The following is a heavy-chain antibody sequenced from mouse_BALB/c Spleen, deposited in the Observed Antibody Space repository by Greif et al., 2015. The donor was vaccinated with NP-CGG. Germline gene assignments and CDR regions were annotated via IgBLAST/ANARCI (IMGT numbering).Heavy chain of an antibody. CDR1: GFTFSDYY. CDR2: ISDGGSYT. Sequence: EVKLVESGGGLVKPGGSLKLSCAASGFTFSDYYMCWVRQTPEKRLEWVATISDGGSYTYYPDSAKGRCTISRDNAKNNLYLQMSSLKSEDTAMYYCARGGNDYGYAMDYWGQGTSVTVSS. V-gene: IGHV5-4*02. J-gene: IGHJ4*01. CDR3: ARGGNDYGYAMDY. D-gene: IGHD2-4*01.